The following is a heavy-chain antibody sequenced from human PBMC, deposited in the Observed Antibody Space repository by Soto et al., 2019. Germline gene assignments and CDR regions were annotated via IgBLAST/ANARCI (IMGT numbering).Heavy chain of an antibody. Sequence: QVQLQESGPGLVKPSQTLSLTCTVSGGSISSGGYYWSWIRQHPGKGLEWIGYIYYSGSTYYNPSLKSRVTISVDTSKNQFPLKLSSVTAADTAVYYCARGVVVPAAMYYYFDYWGQGTLVTVSS. CDR1: GGSISSGGYY. D-gene: IGHD2-2*01. V-gene: IGHV4-31*03. J-gene: IGHJ4*02. CDR2: IYYSGST. CDR3: ARGVVVPAAMYYYFDY.